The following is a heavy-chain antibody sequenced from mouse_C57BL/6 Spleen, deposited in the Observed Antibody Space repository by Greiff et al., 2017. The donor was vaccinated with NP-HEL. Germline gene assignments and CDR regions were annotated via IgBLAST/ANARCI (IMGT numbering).Heavy chain of an antibody. J-gene: IGHJ2*01. Sequence: EVQVVESGGGLVQPGGSLSLSCAASGFTFTDYYMSWVRQPPGKALEWLGFIRNKANGYTTEYSASVKGRFTISRDNSQSILYLQMNALRAEDSATYYCARSPNWSYFDYWGQGTTLTVSS. CDR1: GFTFTDYY. CDR3: ARSPNWSYFDY. D-gene: IGHD4-1*01. CDR2: IRNKANGYTT. V-gene: IGHV7-3*01.